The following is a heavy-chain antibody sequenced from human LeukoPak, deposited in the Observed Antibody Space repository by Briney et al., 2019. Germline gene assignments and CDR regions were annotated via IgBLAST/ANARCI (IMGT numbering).Heavy chain of an antibody. CDR1: GFTFSSYA. J-gene: IGHJ4*02. CDR2: ITSAGNT. D-gene: IGHD2-8*01. CDR3: AKDLNGRLFDY. V-gene: IGHV3-23*01. Sequence: GGSLRLSCAASGFTFSSYAMNWVRQAPGKGLEWVSAITSAGNTYYADSVKGRFTISRDNSKNTLYLQMNSLRAEDTAVYYCAKDLNGRLFDYWGQGTLVTVSS.